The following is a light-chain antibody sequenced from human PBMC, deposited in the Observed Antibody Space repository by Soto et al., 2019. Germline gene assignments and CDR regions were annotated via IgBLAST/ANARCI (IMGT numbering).Light chain of an antibody. CDR2: AAS. CDR3: QQCNGYSRT. CDR1: QSISSY. V-gene: IGKV1-39*01. J-gene: IGKJ1*01. Sequence: DIQMTQSPSSLSASVGDRVTITCRASQSISSYLNWYQQKPGKAPKLLIYAASSLQSGVPSRFSGSGSGTEFTLTISSLQPDDFATYYCQQCNGYSRTFGQGTKV.